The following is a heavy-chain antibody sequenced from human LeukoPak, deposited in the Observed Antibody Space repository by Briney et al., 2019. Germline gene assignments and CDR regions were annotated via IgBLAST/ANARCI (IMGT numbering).Heavy chain of an antibody. J-gene: IGHJ4*02. V-gene: IGHV1-69*13. CDR2: ITPIFGTA. CDR3: ARGEELQYGGVDY. Sequence: SVKVSCKASGGTFSSYAISWVRQAPGQGLEWMGGITPIFGTANYAQKFQGRVTITADESTSTAYMELSSLRSEDTAVYYCARGEELQYGGVDYWGQGTLVTVSS. D-gene: IGHD3-16*01. CDR1: GGTFSSYA.